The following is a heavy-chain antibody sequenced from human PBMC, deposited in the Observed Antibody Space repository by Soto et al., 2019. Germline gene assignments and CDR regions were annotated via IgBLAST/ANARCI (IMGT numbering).Heavy chain of an antibody. Sequence: ASVKVSCKASGYTFTGYYTHWVRQAPGQGLEWMGWINPNSGGTNYAQKFQGRVTMTRDTSISTAYMELSRLRSDDTVVYYCARGLLWFGENWFDPWGQGTLVTVSS. D-gene: IGHD3-10*01. CDR3: ARGLLWFGENWFDP. CDR1: GYTFTGYY. CDR2: INPNSGGT. J-gene: IGHJ5*02. V-gene: IGHV1-2*02.